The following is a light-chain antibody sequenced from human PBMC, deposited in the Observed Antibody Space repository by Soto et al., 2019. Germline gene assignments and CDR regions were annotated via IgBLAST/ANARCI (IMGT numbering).Light chain of an antibody. V-gene: IGLV2-14*01. CDR3: SSYTSSSTYV. CDR2: DVS. J-gene: IGLJ1*01. Sequence: HSALTQPASLSVSPGQSITISCTGTSSDVGGYNYVSWYQQHPGKAPKLMIYDVSNRPSGVSNRFSGSKSGNTASLTISGLQAEDEADYYCSSYTSSSTYVFGTGTKVTVL. CDR1: SSDVGGYNY.